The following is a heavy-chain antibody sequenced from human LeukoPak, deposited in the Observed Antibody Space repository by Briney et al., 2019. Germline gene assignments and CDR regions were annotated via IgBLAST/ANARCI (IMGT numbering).Heavy chain of an antibody. CDR3: ARAHDYGDYIPKYYLDY. V-gene: IGHV3-21*01. J-gene: IGHJ4*02. D-gene: IGHD4-17*01. CDR1: GFTFSSYS. Sequence: GGSLRLSCAASGFTFSSYSMTWVRQAPGKGLEWVSSISSSSSYIYYADSVKGRFTISRDNAKNSLYLQMNSLRAEDTAVYYCARAHDYGDYIPKYYLDYWGQGTLLTVSS. CDR2: ISSSSSYI.